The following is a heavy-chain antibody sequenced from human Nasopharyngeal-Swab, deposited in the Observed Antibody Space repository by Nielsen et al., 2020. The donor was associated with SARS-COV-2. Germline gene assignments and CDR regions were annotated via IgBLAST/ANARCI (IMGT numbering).Heavy chain of an antibody. J-gene: IGHJ4*02. CDR1: GYTFIGYY. CDR2: IDPNNGAT. V-gene: IGHV1-2*02. CDR3: ASGSMIAFGGITGKFDY. Sequence: ASVKVSCKASGYTFIGYYIHWVRQAPGHGLEWLGWIDPNNGATKYAQTFQGRISVTRDTSFSTAYMELSGLRSDDTAVYYCASGSMIAFGGITGKFDYWGQGTLVIVSP. D-gene: IGHD3-16*01.